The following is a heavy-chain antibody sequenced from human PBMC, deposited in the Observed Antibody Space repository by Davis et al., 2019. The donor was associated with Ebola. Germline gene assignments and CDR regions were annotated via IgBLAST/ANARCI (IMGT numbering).Heavy chain of an antibody. Sequence: SETLSLTCAVYGGSFSGYYWSWIRQPPGKGLEWIGEINHSGSTNYNPSLKSRVTISVDTSKNQFSLKLSSVTAADTAVYYCARVQLGFFGVVLYYYYGMDVWGQGTTVTVSS. CDR1: GGSFSGYY. J-gene: IGHJ6*02. D-gene: IGHD3-3*01. CDR2: INHSGST. CDR3: ARVQLGFFGVVLYYYYGMDV. V-gene: IGHV4-34*01.